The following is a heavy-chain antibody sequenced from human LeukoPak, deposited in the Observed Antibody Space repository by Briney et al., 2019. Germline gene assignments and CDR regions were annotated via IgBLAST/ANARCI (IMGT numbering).Heavy chain of an antibody. CDR2: INSDGSWT. V-gene: IGHV3-74*01. D-gene: IGHD3-3*01. Sequence: GGSLRLSCAASGNYWMHWVRQAPGKGLVWVSHINSDGSWTSYADSVKGRFTISKDNAKNTLYLQMSSLRAEDTGVYYCAKDHYWSIDYWGRGTLVTVSS. J-gene: IGHJ4*02. CDR1: GNYW. CDR3: AKDHYWSIDY.